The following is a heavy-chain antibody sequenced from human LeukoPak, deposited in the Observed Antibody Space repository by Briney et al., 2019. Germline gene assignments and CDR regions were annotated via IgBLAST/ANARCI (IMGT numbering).Heavy chain of an antibody. CDR2: IYYSGST. J-gene: IGHJ4*02. CDR1: GGSISSYY. CDR3: ARSKDILTGYCFDY. V-gene: IGHV4-59*01. Sequence: SETLSLTCTVSGGSISSYYWSWIRQPPGKGLEWLGYIYYSGSTNYNPSLKSRVTISVDTSKNQFSLKLRSVTAADTAVYYCARSKDILTGYCFDYWGQGTLVTVSS. D-gene: IGHD3-9*01.